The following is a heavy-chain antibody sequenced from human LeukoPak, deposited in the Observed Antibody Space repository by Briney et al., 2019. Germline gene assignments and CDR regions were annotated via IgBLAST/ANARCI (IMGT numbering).Heavy chain of an antibody. Sequence: GESLKISCKGSGYSFTSYWIGWVRQMPGKGLEWMGIIYPGDSDTRYSPSFQGQVTISADKSITTAYQQWSSLKASDTAMYYCARLAPYSSTWYSAFDFWGQGTMVTVSS. CDR2: IYPGDSDT. J-gene: IGHJ3*01. CDR1: GYSFTSYW. CDR3: ARLAPYSSTWYSAFDF. D-gene: IGHD6-13*01. V-gene: IGHV5-51*01.